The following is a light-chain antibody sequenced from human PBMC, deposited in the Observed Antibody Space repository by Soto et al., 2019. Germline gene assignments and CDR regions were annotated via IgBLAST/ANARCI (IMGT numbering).Light chain of an antibody. CDR3: QKYNNWPPGT. Sequence: EIVMTQSPATLSVSPGERATLSCRASQSVSSNLAWYQQKPGQAPRLLIYGASTRATGIPARFSGSGSGTEFTLTISSLQSEDFAVYYCQKYNNWPPGTLGQGTMADSK. V-gene: IGKV3-15*01. CDR2: GAS. J-gene: IGKJ1*01. CDR1: QSVSSN.